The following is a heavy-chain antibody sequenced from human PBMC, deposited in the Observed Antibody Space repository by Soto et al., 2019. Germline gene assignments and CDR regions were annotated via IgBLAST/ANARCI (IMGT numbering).Heavy chain of an antibody. CDR2: ILYDGDNK. V-gene: IGHV3-30-3*01. J-gene: IGHJ4*02. CDR1: GFTFSSYV. D-gene: IGHD1-1*01. CDR3: ARGRTNLLDY. Sequence: QVQLVESGGGVVQPGRSLRLSCAGSGFTFSSYVMHWVRQAPGKGLEWVALILYDGDNKSYADSVKGRFTISRDNSKNPLYLQVDSLRAEDTAVYYCARGRTNLLDYWGQGTLVTVSS.